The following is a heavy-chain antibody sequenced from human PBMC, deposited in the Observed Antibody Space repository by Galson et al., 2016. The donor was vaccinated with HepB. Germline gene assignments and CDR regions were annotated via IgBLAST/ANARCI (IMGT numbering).Heavy chain of an antibody. Sequence: SETLSLTCGVSGGSVTSPRYYWGWIRQPPGKGLEWIGSIYYSGSTYYNPSLKSRVTISVDTSKNHFSLTLSSMTAADTAVYYCASWAYDTSSSFDNWGQGTLVTVSS. CDR3: ASWAYDTSSSFDN. D-gene: IGHD3-22*01. CDR1: GGSVTSPRYY. CDR2: IYYSGST. V-gene: IGHV4-39*02. J-gene: IGHJ4*02.